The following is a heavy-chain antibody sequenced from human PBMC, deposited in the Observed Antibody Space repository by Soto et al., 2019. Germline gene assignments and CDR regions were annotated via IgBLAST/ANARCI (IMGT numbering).Heavy chain of an antibody. CDR2: IIPILGIA. CDR3: APITGTTGYWYFDL. Sequence: QVQLVQSGAEVKKPGSSVKVSCKASGGTFSSYTISWVRQAPGQGLEWMGRIIPILGIANYAQKFQGRVTITADKSTSTADVELGSLRAEDTAVYYCAPITGTTGYWYFDLWGRGTQVTVSS. V-gene: IGHV1-69*02. D-gene: IGHD1-1*01. J-gene: IGHJ2*01. CDR1: GGTFSSYT.